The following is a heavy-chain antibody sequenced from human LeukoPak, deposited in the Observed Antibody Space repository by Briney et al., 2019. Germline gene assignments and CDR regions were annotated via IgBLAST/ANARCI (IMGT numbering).Heavy chain of an antibody. J-gene: IGHJ3*02. Sequence: SETLSLTCTVSGYSISSGYYWGWIRQPPGKGLEWIGSIYHSGSTYYNPSLKSRVTISVDTSKDQFSLKLSSVTAADTAVYYCARSTYYDSISGAFDIWGQGTMVTVSS. V-gene: IGHV4-38-2*02. CDR1: GYSISSGYY. CDR2: IYHSGST. CDR3: ARSTYYDSISGAFDI. D-gene: IGHD3-22*01.